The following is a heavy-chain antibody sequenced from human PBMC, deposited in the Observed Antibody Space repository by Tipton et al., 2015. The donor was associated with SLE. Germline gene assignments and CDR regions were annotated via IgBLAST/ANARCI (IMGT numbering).Heavy chain of an antibody. J-gene: IGHJ5*02. D-gene: IGHD3-10*01. CDR2: ISSSSFYI. V-gene: IGHV3-21*03. CDR1: GFTSSNYS. Sequence: SLRLSCAASGFTSSNYSMNWVRQAPGKGLEWVSSISSSSFYIYSADSVRGRFTISRDNAKNSLYLQMNSLRAEDTAVYYCARMVQGVHNWFDPWGQGTLVTVSS. CDR3: ARMVQGVHNWFDP.